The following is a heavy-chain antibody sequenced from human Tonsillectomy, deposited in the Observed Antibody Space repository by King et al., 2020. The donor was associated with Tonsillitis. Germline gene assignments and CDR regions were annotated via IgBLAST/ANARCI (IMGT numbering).Heavy chain of an antibody. Sequence: VQLVESGGGVVQPGGSLRLSCAASGFPFSLYDMHWVRQAPGKGLEWVAFVKYNGINKYYADSMKGRFSISRDNTNNTVFLQMNSLTTEDTAVYYCAKIGVGGGWSYFDNWGQGTLVTVSS. CDR2: VKYNGINK. V-gene: IGHV3-30*02. J-gene: IGHJ4*02. CDR3: AKIGVGGGWSYFDN. D-gene: IGHD6-19*01. CDR1: GFPFSLYD.